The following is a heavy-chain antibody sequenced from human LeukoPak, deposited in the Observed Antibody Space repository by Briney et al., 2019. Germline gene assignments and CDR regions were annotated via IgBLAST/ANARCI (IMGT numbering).Heavy chain of an antibody. CDR2: ISAYNGNT. J-gene: IGHJ4*02. CDR1: GYTFTSYD. V-gene: IGHV1-18*01. D-gene: IGHD3-16*02. CDR3: ARVPYDYVWGSYRYDRGTNFDY. Sequence: EASVKVSCKASGYTFTSYDINWVRQATGQGLEWMGWISAYNGNTNYAQKLQGRVTMTTDTSTSTAYMELRSLRSDDTAVYYCARVPYDYVWGSYRYDRGTNFDYWGQGTLVTVSS.